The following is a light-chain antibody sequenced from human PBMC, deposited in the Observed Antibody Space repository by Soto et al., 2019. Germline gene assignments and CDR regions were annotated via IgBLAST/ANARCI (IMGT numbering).Light chain of an antibody. V-gene: IGKV3-15*01. Sequence: EIVMTQSPATLSVSPGERATLSCRASQSVSSRLAWYQQKPGEAPRLLIYGASNRDTGIPARFSGSGSGTEFTLTISSLQSEDFAVYYCQQYNKCPHTFGQGTKVEIK. J-gene: IGKJ2*01. CDR1: QSVSSR. CDR3: QQYNKCPHT. CDR2: GAS.